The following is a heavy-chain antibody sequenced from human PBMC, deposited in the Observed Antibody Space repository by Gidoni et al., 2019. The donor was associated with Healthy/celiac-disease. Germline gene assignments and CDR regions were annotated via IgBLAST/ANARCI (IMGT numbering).Heavy chain of an antibody. CDR1: GFTFSSYA. Sequence: QVQLVESGGGVVQPGRSLRLSCAASGFTFSSYAMHWVRQAPGKGLEWVAVISYDGSNKYYADSVKGRFTISRDNSKNTLYLQMNSLRAEDTAVYYCARDMGITRFLEWALFDYWGQGTLVTVSS. D-gene: IGHD3-3*01. V-gene: IGHV3-30-3*01. CDR2: ISYDGSNK. CDR3: ARDMGITRFLEWALFDY. J-gene: IGHJ4*02.